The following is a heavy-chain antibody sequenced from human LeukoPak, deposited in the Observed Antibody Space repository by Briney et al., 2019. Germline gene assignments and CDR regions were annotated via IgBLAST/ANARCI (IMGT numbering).Heavy chain of an antibody. J-gene: IGHJ4*02. V-gene: IGHV3-30*03. CDR1: GFTFSSYG. Sequence: PTGGSLRLSCAASGFTFSSYGMHWVHQAPGKGLEWVAVVSYDGSNKYYADSVKGRFTISRDNSKNTLYLQTNSLRAEDTAVYYCARADGSDSSGLNWGQGTLVTVSS. D-gene: IGHD3-22*01. CDR3: ARADGSDSSGLN. CDR2: VSYDGSNK.